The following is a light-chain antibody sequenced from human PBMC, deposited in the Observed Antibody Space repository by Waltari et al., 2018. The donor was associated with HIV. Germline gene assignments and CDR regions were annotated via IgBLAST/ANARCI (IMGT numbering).Light chain of an antibody. CDR1: SSDPGHHIY. V-gene: IGLV2-14*01. J-gene: IGLJ3*02. CDR2: EVS. CDR3: SSLTNSATLSVL. Sequence: QFALPQPASVSGSPGQSITISCTGSSSDPGHHIYVSWYHQHPGKAPKLIIYEVSNRPSGISSRFSGSKSGNTASLTISGLQAEDEADYFCSSLTNSATLSVLFGGGTQLTVL.